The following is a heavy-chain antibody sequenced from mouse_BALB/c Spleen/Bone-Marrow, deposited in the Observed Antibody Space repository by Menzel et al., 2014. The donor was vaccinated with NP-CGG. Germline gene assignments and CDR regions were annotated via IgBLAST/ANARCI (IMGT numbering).Heavy chain of an antibody. CDR2: ISYSGST. J-gene: IGHJ2*01. CDR1: GDSINSGY. CDR3: ARYDGYSLDY. Sequence: VQLKESGPSLVKPSQTLSLTCSVTGDSINSGYWNWIRKFPGNKLEYMGYISYSGSTYYNPSLKSRISITRDTSKNQYYLQLNSVTTEDTATYYCARYDGYSLDYWGQGTTLTVSS. V-gene: IGHV3-8*02. D-gene: IGHD2-3*01.